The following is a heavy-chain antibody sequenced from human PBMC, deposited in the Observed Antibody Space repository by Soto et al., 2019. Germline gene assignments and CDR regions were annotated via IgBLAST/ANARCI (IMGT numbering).Heavy chain of an antibody. D-gene: IGHD6-6*01. Sequence: SETLSLTCTVSGGSISSYYWSWIRQPAGRGLEWIGRMYATGSTNYNPSLKSRVTMSVDTSKNQFSLKLTFVTAADTAVYYCASLGVEYSSSPYGMHVWGQGTTVTVSS. V-gene: IGHV4-4*07. CDR3: ASLGVEYSSSPYGMHV. CDR1: GGSISSYY. J-gene: IGHJ6*02. CDR2: MYATGST.